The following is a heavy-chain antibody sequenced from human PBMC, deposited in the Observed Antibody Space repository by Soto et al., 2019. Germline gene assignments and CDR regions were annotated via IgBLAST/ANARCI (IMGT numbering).Heavy chain of an antibody. Sequence: QMQLVESGGGLVQPGGSLRLSCAASGLTFSKYAMHWVRQVPGKGLEWGARILHDGDKKIYADSVEGRFTMSRDNSMDTLCLKMTVLRAEDSAVYYCVGARCGARSCEGRDWFVPWGQGTLVTVSS. CDR1: GLTFSKYA. J-gene: IGHJ5*02. CDR3: VGARCGARSCEGRDWFVP. V-gene: IGHV3-30*03. CDR2: ILHDGDKK. D-gene: IGHD1-26*01.